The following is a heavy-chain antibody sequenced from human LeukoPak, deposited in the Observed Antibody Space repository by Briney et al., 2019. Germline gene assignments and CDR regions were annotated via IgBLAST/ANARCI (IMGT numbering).Heavy chain of an antibody. CDR2: INSDGSST. CDR1: GFTFSSYW. J-gene: IGHJ4*02. Sequence: SGGSLRLSCAASGFTFSSYWMHWVHQAPGRGLLWVSRINSDGSSTSYADSVKGRSTISRDNARNTLYLQMNSLRAEDTAVYYCARRSGYWGQGTLVTVSS. V-gene: IGHV3-74*01. CDR3: ARRSGY.